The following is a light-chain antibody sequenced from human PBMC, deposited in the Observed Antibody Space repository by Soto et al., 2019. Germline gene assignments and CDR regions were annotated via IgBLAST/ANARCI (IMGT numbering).Light chain of an antibody. CDR2: VNT. CDR1: SSNIGADFD. Sequence: QSALTQPPSVSGAPGQRITISCTGSSSNIGADFDVYWYQQLPGAAPKLLIYVNTNRPSGVPDRFSGSKSGTSASLAITGLQAEDEADYYCQSYDRSLTGVFGTGTKAPS. V-gene: IGLV1-40*01. J-gene: IGLJ1*01. CDR3: QSYDRSLTGV.